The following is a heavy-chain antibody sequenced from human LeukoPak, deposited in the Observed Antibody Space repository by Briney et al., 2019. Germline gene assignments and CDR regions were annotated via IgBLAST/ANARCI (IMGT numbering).Heavy chain of an antibody. CDR1: GFTFSSYA. CDR2: ISGGGGST. Sequence: AASLRLSCAASGFTFSSYAMSWVRQAPGKGREWVSAISGGGGSTYYADSVKGRFTISRDNSKNTLYLQMNSLRAEDTAVYYCAKLIVGATEYFDYWGQGTLVTVSS. V-gene: IGHV3-23*01. J-gene: IGHJ4*02. D-gene: IGHD1-26*01. CDR3: AKLIVGATEYFDY.